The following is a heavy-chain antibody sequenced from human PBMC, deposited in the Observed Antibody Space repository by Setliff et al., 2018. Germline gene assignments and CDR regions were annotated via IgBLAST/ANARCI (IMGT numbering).Heavy chain of an antibody. J-gene: IGHJ4*02. Sequence: EPLSLTCAVSGFSITNGYYWGWIRQSPGRGLEWIANIFQSGITFYNPSLKSRVTMSLDTSTNQFSLKLRSVTAADTAVYYCARLGGLLVATMPFDYWGQGIPVTVSS. V-gene: IGHV4-38-2*01. CDR1: GFSITNGYY. CDR2: IFQSGIT. D-gene: IGHD5-12*01. CDR3: ARLGGLLVATMPFDY.